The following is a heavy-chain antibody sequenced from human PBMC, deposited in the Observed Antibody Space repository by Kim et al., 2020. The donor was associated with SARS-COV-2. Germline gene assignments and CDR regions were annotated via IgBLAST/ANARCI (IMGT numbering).Heavy chain of an antibody. D-gene: IGHD1-26*01. CDR3: ARDQSRAGPTTVDY. J-gene: IGHJ4*02. V-gene: IGHV3-74*01. Sequence: AACVSGRFTSRRDNAGNTLYLQLNSRRAEDTAVYYCARDQSRAGPTTVDYWGQGTLVTVSS.